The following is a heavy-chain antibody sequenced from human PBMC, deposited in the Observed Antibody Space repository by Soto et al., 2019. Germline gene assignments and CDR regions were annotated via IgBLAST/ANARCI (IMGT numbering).Heavy chain of an antibody. CDR3: ARVVNSGSYYYYGMDV. V-gene: IGHV1-46*01. Sequence: QVQLVQSGAEVKKPGASVKVSCKASGYTFTSYYMHWVRQAPGQGLEWMGIINPSGGSTSYAQKFQGRVTMTRDTSTSTVYMELSSLRSEDTAVYYCARVVNSGSYYYYGMDVWGRGTTVTVSS. CDR2: INPSGGST. J-gene: IGHJ6*02. D-gene: IGHD1-26*01. CDR1: GYTFTSYY.